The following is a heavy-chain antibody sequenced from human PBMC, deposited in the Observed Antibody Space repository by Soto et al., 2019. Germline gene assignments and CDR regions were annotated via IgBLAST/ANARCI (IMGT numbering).Heavy chain of an antibody. CDR1: GGTFSSYA. V-gene: IGHV1-69*13. CDR3: ARAGGSCYFPRCDNWFDP. J-gene: IGHJ5*02. CDR2: IIPIFGTA. D-gene: IGHD2-15*01. Sequence: XVKVSCKASGGTFSSYAISWVRHAPGQGLEWMGGIIPIFGTANYAQKFQGRVTITADESTSTAYMELSSLRSEDTAVYYCARAGGSCYFPRCDNWFDPWGQGTLVTVSS.